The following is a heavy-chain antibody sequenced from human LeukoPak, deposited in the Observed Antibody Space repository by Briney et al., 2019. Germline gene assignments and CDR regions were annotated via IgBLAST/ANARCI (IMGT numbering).Heavy chain of an antibody. Sequence: PGGSLRLSCAASGFTFSSYSMNWVRQAPGKGLEWVSYVSSSSSTIYYADSVKGRFTISRDNAKNSLYLQMNSLRAEDTAVYYCAREWGTYCGGDCHFDYWGQGTLVTVSS. CDR2: VSSSSSTI. CDR1: GFTFSSYS. V-gene: IGHV3-48*01. J-gene: IGHJ4*02. CDR3: AREWGTYCGGDCHFDY. D-gene: IGHD2-21*01.